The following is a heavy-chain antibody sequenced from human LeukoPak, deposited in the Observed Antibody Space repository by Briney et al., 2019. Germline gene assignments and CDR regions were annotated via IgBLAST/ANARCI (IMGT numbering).Heavy chain of an antibody. CDR1: GYTFTSHG. V-gene: IGHV1-18*01. CDR2: INAYNGHT. J-gene: IGHJ4*02. D-gene: IGHD6-13*01. Sequence: ASVKVSCKASGYTFTSHGITWVRQAPGQGLEWVGWINAYNGHTNYVQNLQGRATMTTDTSTSTAYMELRSLRSDDTAVYYCARDPIAAAASGGDSWAQGTLVTVSS. CDR3: ARDPIAAAASGGDS.